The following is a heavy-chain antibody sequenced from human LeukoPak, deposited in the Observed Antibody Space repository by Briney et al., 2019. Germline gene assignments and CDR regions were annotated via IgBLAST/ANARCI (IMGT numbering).Heavy chain of an antibody. Sequence: GGSLRLSCAASGFTFSSYAMHWVRQAPGKGLEWVAVISYDGSNKYYADSVKGRFTISRDNSKNTLYLQMNSLRAEDTAVYYCARNYFFSSSWNPYYYYGMDVWGQGTTVTVSS. D-gene: IGHD6-13*01. CDR1: GFTFSSYA. CDR3: ARNYFFSSSWNPYYYYGMDV. J-gene: IGHJ6*02. V-gene: IGHV3-30-3*01. CDR2: ISYDGSNK.